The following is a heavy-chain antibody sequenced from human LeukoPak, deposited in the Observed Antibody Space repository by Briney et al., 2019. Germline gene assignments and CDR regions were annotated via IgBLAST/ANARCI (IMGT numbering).Heavy chain of an antibody. V-gene: IGHV1-8*03. J-gene: IGHJ5*02. CDR2: VNPNSGYS. CDR3: ARVDGSPDS. CDR1: GYTFTRFD. Sequence: DSVKVSCKASGYTFTRFDINWVRQATGQGLEWMGWVNPNSGYSGFAQKFQGRVTITRDTSINTAYMELSSLRPEDTAVYYCARVDGSPDSWGQGTLVTVSS. D-gene: IGHD2-15*01.